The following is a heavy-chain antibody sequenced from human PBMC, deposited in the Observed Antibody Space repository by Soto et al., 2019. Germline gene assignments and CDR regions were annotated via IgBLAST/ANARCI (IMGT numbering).Heavy chain of an antibody. J-gene: IGHJ6*02. CDR2: INSDGSST. V-gene: IGHV3-74*01. CDR1: GFTFSNYW. Sequence: EVQLVESGGGLVQPGGSLRLSCAASGFTFSNYWMHWLRQVPGKGLVWVSRINSDGSSTSYADSVKGRFTISRDNAKNTLHLQMNSLRAEDTAVYYCATLYTSDVWGQGTTVTVSS. CDR3: ATLYTSDV. D-gene: IGHD2-2*02.